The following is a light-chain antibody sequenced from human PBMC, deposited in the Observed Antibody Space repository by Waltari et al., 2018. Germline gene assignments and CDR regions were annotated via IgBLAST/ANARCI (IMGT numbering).Light chain of an antibody. CDR1: SIDVGGYNY. Sequence: QSALTQPASVSGSPGRSITISCTGTSIDVGGYNYVSWYQQHPGKAPKLMIYKKSNRPSGVSNRFSGSKSGNTASLTISGLQAEDEADYYCSSYTSSSTQVFGTGTKVTVL. V-gene: IGLV2-14*01. CDR3: SSYTSSSTQV. J-gene: IGLJ1*01. CDR2: KKS.